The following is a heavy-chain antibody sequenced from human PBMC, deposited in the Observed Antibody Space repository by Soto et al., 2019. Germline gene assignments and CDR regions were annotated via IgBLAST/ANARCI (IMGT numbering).Heavy chain of an antibody. V-gene: IGHV1-18*01. J-gene: IGHJ4*02. CDR1: GYTFSNDA. Sequence: QVQLVQSGAEVKKPGASVKVSCKASGYTFSNDAITWVRQAPGQGLEWMGWVSAYNGNTNYAQKFKGRVTMTTDTSTRTAYMEIRSLRYDHTAVYFCARASRYYWNYMMYWGQGTLVTVSS. CDR3: ARASRYYWNYMMY. D-gene: IGHD1-7*01. CDR2: VSAYNGNT.